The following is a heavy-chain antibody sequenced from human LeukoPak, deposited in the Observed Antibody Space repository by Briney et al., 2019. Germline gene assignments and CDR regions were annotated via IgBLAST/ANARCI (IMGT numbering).Heavy chain of an antibody. CDR1: GYTFTCYY. V-gene: IGHV1-2*02. CDR2: INPNSGGT. Sequence: GASVKVSCKASGYTFTCYYMHWVRQGPGQGLEWMGWINPNSGGTNYAQKFQGRVTMTRDTAISTAYMELSRLRSDDTAVYYCASQAGSFLLWFGELYNYYYGMDVWGQGTTVTVSS. J-gene: IGHJ6*02. D-gene: IGHD3-10*01. CDR3: ASQAGSFLLWFGELYNYYYGMDV.